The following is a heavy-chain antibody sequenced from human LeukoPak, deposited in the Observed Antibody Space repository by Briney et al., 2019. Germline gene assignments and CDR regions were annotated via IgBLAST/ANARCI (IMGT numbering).Heavy chain of an antibody. CDR2: INHSGST. J-gene: IGHJ4*02. Sequence: SETLSLTCAVYGGSFSGYYWNWIRQPPGKGLEWTGEINHSGSTNYNPSLKSRVTISVDTSKNQFSLKLSSVAAADTAVYYCAGPGGSGLNWGQGTLVTVSS. CDR3: AGPGGSGLN. D-gene: IGHD5-12*01. V-gene: IGHV4-34*01. CDR1: GGSFSGYY.